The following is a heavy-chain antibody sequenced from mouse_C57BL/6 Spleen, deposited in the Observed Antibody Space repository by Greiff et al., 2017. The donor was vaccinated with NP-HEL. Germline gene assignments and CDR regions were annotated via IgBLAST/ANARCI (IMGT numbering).Heavy chain of an antibody. CDR2: INPSNGGT. J-gene: IGHJ2*01. D-gene: IGHD1-1*01. V-gene: IGHV1-53*01. Sequence: QVQLQQPGTELVKPGASVTLSCKASGYTFTSYWMHWVKQRPGHGLEWIGNINPSNGGTNYNEQFKSQATLTVDKSSSTAYMQLSSLTSEDAAVYYCARAGVYYYGSSYYFDYWGQGTTLTVSS. CDR3: ARAGVYYYGSSYYFDY. CDR1: GYTFTSYW.